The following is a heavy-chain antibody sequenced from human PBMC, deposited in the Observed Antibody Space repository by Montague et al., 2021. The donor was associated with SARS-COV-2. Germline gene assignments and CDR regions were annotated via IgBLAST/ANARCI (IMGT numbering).Heavy chain of an antibody. J-gene: IGHJ4*02. CDR1: VSWNSGAY. D-gene: IGHD3-10*01. CDR3: ARGVYNRVLFVVSPRYYFDY. CDR2: ISLPENT. V-gene: IGHV4-34*01. Sequence: SETLSLTCSRLVSWNSGAYRTSTRLNSRHQLDSFADISLPENTKYNPSLKSRVTTSLDTYRKQVSLRLTSVTAADTATYYCARGVYNRVLFVVSPRYYFDYWGKGNMVAVSA.